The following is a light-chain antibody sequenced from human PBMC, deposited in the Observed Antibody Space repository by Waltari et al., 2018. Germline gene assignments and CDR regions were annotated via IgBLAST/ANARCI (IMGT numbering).Light chain of an antibody. Sequence: EIVITQSPATLSVSLGERATLSCRASQSIGNNLGWYQQKPCQAPSLLLFGASRRATDIPARFSGSGSGTEFTLTISSLQSEDFAVYYCQQYNIGPVTFGGGTKVEI. J-gene: IGKJ4*01. CDR2: GAS. CDR3: QQYNIGPVT. V-gene: IGKV3-15*01. CDR1: QSIGNN.